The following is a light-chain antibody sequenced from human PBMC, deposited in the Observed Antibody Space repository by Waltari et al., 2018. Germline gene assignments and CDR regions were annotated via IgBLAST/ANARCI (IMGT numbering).Light chain of an antibody. CDR2: GPY. V-gene: IGKV3-20*01. CDR3: QHHFRLPAT. CDR1: QSISRY. J-gene: IGKJ1*01. Sequence: IMLTQSPGTLSLSPGERATLSCRASQSISRYLAWYQQKPGQAHRLLIDGPYTRATGIPDRFGGRWSGTDFSLTSSGLEPEDSAVYYCQHHFRLPATFGQGTKVEIK.